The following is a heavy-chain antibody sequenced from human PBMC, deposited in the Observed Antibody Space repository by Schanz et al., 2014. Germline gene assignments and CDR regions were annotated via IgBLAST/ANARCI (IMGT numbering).Heavy chain of an antibody. J-gene: IGHJ3*02. CDR2: ISGSGGST. Sequence: EVQLLESGGGLVQPGGSLRLSCGSSGFTFSPYWMHWVRQAPGKGLEWVSAISGSGGSTYYADSVKGRFTISRDNSKNTLYLQMNSLRAEDTAVYYCAKGRFGELSAFDIWGQGTMXTVSS. D-gene: IGHD3-10*01. CDR1: GFTFSPYW. V-gene: IGHV3-23*01. CDR3: AKGRFGELSAFDI.